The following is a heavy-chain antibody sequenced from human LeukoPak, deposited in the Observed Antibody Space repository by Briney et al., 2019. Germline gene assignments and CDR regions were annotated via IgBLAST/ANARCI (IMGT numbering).Heavy chain of an antibody. CDR1: GFTFSSYS. J-gene: IGHJ3*02. Sequence: GGSLRLSCAASGFTFSSYSMNWVRQAPGKGLEWVSSISSSSSYIYYADSVKGRFTISRDNAKNSLYLQMNSLRAEDTAVYYCARDPPQYYYNSRGSTNDVFDIWAKGTMAPVSP. D-gene: IGHD3-22*01. CDR2: ISSSSSYI. V-gene: IGHV3-21*01. CDR3: ARDPPQYYYNSRGSTNDVFDI.